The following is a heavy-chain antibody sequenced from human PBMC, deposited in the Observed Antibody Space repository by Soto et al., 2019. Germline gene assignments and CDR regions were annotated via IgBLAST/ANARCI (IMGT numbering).Heavy chain of an antibody. CDR1: GFTFSSYA. V-gene: IGHV3-30-3*01. D-gene: IGHD3-22*01. CDR2: ISYDGSNK. Sequence: PGGSLRLSCAASGFTFSSYAMHWVRQAPGKGLEWVAVISYDGSNKYYADSVKGRFTISRDNSKNTLYLQMNSLRAEDTAVYYCARGPVVVENLYFDYWGQGTLVTASS. J-gene: IGHJ4*02. CDR3: ARGPVVVENLYFDY.